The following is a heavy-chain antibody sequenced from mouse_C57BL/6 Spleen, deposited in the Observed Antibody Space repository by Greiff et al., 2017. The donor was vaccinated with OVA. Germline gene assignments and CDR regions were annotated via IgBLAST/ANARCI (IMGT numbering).Heavy chain of an antibody. Sequence: EVKLVESGPGLVKPSQSLSLTCSVTGYSITSGYYWNWIRQFPGNKLEWMGYISYDGSNNYNPSLKNRISITRDTSKNQFFLKLNSVTTEDTATYYCTEGAYLAMDYWGQGTSVTVSS. CDR1: GYSITSGYY. CDR2: ISYDGSN. CDR3: TEGAYLAMDY. V-gene: IGHV3-6*01. D-gene: IGHD5-5*01. J-gene: IGHJ4*01.